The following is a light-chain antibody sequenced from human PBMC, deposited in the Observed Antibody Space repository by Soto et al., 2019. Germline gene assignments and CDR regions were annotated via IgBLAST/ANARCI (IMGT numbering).Light chain of an antibody. V-gene: IGKV1-9*01. Sequence: ILLTPSPSSLSASVLYRVTITCRASQGIDSSFAWYQQKPGKAPKLLIYAASSLQSGVPSRFSGSGSGTDFTLTISSLQPEDFATYYCQQLHDYPITFGQGTRLEIK. CDR1: QGIDSS. CDR2: AAS. CDR3: QQLHDYPIT. J-gene: IGKJ5*01.